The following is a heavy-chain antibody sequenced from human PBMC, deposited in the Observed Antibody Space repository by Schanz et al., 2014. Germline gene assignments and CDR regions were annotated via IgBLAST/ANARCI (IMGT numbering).Heavy chain of an antibody. V-gene: IGHV1-18*01. CDR1: GYTFTDYG. CDR3: VRVPSRDGSFHL. J-gene: IGHJ2*01. D-gene: IGHD3-10*01. CDR2: IRPDNGHT. Sequence: QVQLVQSGGEMKKPGASVKVSCKASGYTFTDYGLSWVRQAPGQGLEWLGWIRPDNGHTTYSQKVRDRVIFTTDPCANTPCMELSSLRSDDTAHYHCVRVPSRDGSFHLWRRGTLVTVSS.